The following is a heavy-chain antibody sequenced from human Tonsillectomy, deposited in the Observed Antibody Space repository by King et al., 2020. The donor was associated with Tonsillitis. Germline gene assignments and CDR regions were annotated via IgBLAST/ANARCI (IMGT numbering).Heavy chain of an antibody. CDR2: ISSSGSTI. Sequence: VQLVESGGGLVQPGGSLRLSCAASGFTFSTYEMNWVRQAPGKGLEWLSYISSSGSTIHYADSVKGRFTISRDNAKNALYLQMNSLRAEDTAVYYWARKYSSSPRSAGYYFAYWGQGTLVTVSS. CDR3: ARKYSSSPRSAGYYFAY. CDR1: GFTFSTYE. D-gene: IGHD6-13*01. J-gene: IGHJ4*02. V-gene: IGHV3-48*03.